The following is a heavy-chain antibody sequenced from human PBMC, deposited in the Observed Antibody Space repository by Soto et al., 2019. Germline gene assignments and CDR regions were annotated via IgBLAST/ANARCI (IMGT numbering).Heavy chain of an antibody. D-gene: IGHD3-10*01. CDR1: GGTFSSYA. CDR3: ASFPQMVRSHQPPH. Sequence: ASVKVSCKASGGTFSSYAISWVRQAPGQGLEWMGGIIPIFGTANYAQKFQGRVTITADESTSTAYMELSSLRSEDTAVYYCASFPQMVRSHQPPHWGQGTLVTVSS. V-gene: IGHV1-69*13. CDR2: IIPIFGTA. J-gene: IGHJ4*02.